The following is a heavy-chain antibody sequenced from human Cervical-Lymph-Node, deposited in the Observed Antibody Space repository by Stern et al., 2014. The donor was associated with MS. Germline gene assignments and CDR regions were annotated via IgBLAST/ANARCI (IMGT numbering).Heavy chain of an antibody. CDR1: GFSFSSHA. CDR2: ISYDGSDS. Sequence: VQLVESGGGLVQPGTSLRLSCAASGFSFSSHAMHWVRQAPGKGLAWVTIISYDGSDSYYADSVKGRFTVSRDNSRNTLYVQMNSLRVEDTAVYYCARGNRQHVFDVWGQGTMVIVSS. J-gene: IGHJ3*01. CDR3: ARGNRQHVFDV. V-gene: IGHV3-30*01. D-gene: IGHD1-14*01.